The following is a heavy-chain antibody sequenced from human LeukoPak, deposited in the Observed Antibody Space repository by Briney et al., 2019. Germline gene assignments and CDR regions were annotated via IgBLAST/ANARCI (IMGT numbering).Heavy chain of an antibody. D-gene: IGHD1-26*01. CDR2: IYTSGST. CDR3: ARDSRRELLHGFDI. Sequence: SSETLSLTCTVSGGSISSGSYYWSWIRQPAGKGLEWIGRIYTSGSTNYNPSLKSRVTISVDTSKNQFSLKLSSVTAADTAVYYCARDSRRELLHGFDIWGQGTMVTVSS. J-gene: IGHJ3*02. V-gene: IGHV4-61*02. CDR1: GGSISSGSYY.